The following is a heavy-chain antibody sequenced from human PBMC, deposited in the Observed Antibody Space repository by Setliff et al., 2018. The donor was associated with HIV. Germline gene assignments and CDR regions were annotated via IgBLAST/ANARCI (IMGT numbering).Heavy chain of an antibody. CDR2: ISGNNGNR. V-gene: IGHV1-18*01. J-gene: IGHJ3*02. CDR1: GYTFSSYG. CDR3: AREGLLGI. Sequence: ASVKVSCKASGYTFSSYGFSWVRQAPGQGLEWMGWISGNNGNRHYAQRLQGRVTMTTDTSTRTAYMELRSLRSDDTAVYYCAREGLLGIWGQGTMVTVSS. D-gene: IGHD3-16*01.